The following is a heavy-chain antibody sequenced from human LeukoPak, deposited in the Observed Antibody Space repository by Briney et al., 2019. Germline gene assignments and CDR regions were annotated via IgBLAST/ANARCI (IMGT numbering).Heavy chain of an antibody. J-gene: IGHJ6*02. CDR2: IYHSGST. V-gene: IGHV4-38-2*02. CDR1: GYSISSGYY. CDR3: ARGPYQLPNLYYYYYGMDV. Sequence: SETLSLTCTVSGYSISSGYYWGWIRQPPGKGLEWIGSIYHSGSTYYNPSLKSRVTISVDTSKNQFSLKLSSVTAADTAVYYCARGPYQLPNLYYYYYGMDVWGQGTTVTVSS. D-gene: IGHD2-2*01.